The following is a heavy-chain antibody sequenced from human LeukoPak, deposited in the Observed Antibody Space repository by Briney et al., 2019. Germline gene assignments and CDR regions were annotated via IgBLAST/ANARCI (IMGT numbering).Heavy chain of an antibody. CDR1: GGSISSGGYY. CDR2: IYYSGST. Sequence: SQTLSLTCTVSGGSISSGGYYWSWIRQHPGKGLEWIGYIYYSGSTYYNPSLKSRVTISVDTSKNQFSLKLSSVTAADTAVYYCARQRGGTPYPNDWFDPWGQGTLVTVSS. V-gene: IGHV4-31*03. CDR3: ARQRGGTPYPNDWFDP. J-gene: IGHJ5*02. D-gene: IGHD2-15*01.